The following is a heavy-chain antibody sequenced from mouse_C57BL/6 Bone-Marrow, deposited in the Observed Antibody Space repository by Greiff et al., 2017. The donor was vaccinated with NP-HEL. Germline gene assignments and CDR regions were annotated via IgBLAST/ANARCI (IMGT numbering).Heavy chain of an antibody. V-gene: IGHV1-82*01. Sequence: QVQLQQSGPELVKPGASVKISCKASGYAFSSSWMNWVKQRPGKGLEWIGRIYPGDGDTNYNGKFKGKATLTADKSSSTAYMQLSSLTSEDSAVYCCARKRLVRRGYFDYWGQGTTLTVSS. CDR1: GYAFSSSW. J-gene: IGHJ2*01. CDR2: IYPGDGDT. D-gene: IGHD2-14*01. CDR3: ARKRLVRRGYFDY.